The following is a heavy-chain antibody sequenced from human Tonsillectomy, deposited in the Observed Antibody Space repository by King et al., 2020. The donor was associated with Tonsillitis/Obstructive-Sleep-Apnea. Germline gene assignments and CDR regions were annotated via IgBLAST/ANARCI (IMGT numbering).Heavy chain of an antibody. Sequence: LVQSGAEVKKPGSSVKVSCKASGGTFSNYVISWVRQAPGQGLEWMGGIIPIFGTANYAQKFQGRVTITADESTSTAYMELSSLRSEDTAVYYCARGRGLTTELYNWFDPWGQGTLVTVSS. CDR3: ARGRGLTTELYNWFDP. CDR2: IIPIFGTA. V-gene: IGHV1-69*01. J-gene: IGHJ5*02. D-gene: IGHD1-1*01. CDR1: GGTFSNYV.